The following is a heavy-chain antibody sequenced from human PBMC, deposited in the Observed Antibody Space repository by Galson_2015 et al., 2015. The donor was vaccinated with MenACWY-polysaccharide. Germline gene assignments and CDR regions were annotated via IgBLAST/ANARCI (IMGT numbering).Heavy chain of an antibody. CDR3: ARDPHCGAGCSIHDAFDV. V-gene: IGHV3-74*01. CDR1: GFTFGTYW. CDR2: INTDGSST. Sequence: SLRLSCAASGFTFGTYWVHWVRQAPGEGLVWVSRINTDGSSTSYADSVKGRFTVSRDNAKNTVYLQMNSLRAEDTAVYHCARDPHCGAGCSIHDAFDVWGQGTKGTVSS. D-gene: IGHD2-21*02. J-gene: IGHJ3*01.